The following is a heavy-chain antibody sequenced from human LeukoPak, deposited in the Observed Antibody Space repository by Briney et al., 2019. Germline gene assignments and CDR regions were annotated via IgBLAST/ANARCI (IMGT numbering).Heavy chain of an antibody. J-gene: IGHJ4*02. CDR1: GFTFSDYY. Sequence: GGSLRLSCAASGFTFSDYYMSWVRQAPGKGLEWVSYISGRSTFTKYADSVKGRFTISRDNAKNSLYLQMNSLRAEDTAVYYCARDGAGDYVDYWGQGTLVTASS. D-gene: IGHD4-17*01. CDR3: ARDGAGDYVDY. V-gene: IGHV3-11*05. CDR2: ISGRSTFT.